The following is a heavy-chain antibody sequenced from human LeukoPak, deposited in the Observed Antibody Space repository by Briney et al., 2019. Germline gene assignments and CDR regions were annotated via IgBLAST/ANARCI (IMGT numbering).Heavy chain of an antibody. Sequence: PGGSLRPSCAASGLTFSSYWMQWVRQASGKGLVWVSRINSDGSSTSYADSVKGRFTISRDNAKNTLYLQMNSLRAEDTAVYYCARRSSGSPPYYFGYWGQGTLVTVSS. V-gene: IGHV3-74*01. D-gene: IGHD1-26*01. CDR3: ARRSSGSPPYYFGY. J-gene: IGHJ4*02. CDR2: INSDGSST. CDR1: GLTFSSYW.